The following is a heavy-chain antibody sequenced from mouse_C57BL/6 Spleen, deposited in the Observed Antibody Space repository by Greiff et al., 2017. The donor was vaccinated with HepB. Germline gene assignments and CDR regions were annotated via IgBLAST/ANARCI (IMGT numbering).Heavy chain of an antibody. J-gene: IGHJ3*01. Sequence: QVQLKESGAELVRPGASVKLSCKASGYTFTDYYINWVKQRPGQGLEWIARIYPGSGNTYYNEKFKGKATLTAEKSSSTAYMHLSSLTSEDSAVYFCARFDYGGGFAYWGQGTLVTVSA. CDR3: ARFDYGGGFAY. V-gene: IGHV1-76*01. CDR2: IYPGSGNT. CDR1: GYTFTDYY. D-gene: IGHD1-1*01.